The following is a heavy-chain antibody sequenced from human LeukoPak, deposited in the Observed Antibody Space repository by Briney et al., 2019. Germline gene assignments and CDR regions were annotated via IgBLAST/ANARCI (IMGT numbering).Heavy chain of an antibody. J-gene: IGHJ4*02. CDR3: ARGRGLQLEPGFDY. CDR1: GGSFSGYY. V-gene: IGHV4-34*01. D-gene: IGHD1-1*01. CDR2: INHSGST. Sequence: SETLSLTCAVYGGSFSGYYWSWIRQPPGKGLERIGEINHSGSTNYNPSLKSRVTISVDTSKNQFSLKLSSVTAADTAVYYCARGRGLQLEPGFDYWGQGTLVTVSS.